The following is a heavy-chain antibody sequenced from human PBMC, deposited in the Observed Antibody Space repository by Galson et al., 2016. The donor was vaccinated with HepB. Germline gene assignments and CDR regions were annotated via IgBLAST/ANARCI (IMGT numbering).Heavy chain of an antibody. V-gene: IGHV3-30*17. CDR3: MINDPGPNRSPFDH. CDR1: GFSFSDYT. Sequence: SLRLSCAASGFSFSDYTMHWVRQAPGKGLEWLAQISYDGGNTYSADSLRGRFIISRDNSKNTLFLEMKSLTVEDTAVYYCMINDPGPNRSPFDHWGQGTLVIVSS. J-gene: IGHJ4*02. CDR2: ISYDGGNT. D-gene: IGHD1-1*01.